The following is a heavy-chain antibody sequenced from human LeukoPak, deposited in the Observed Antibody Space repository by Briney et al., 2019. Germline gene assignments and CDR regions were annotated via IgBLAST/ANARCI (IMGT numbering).Heavy chain of an antibody. D-gene: IGHD2-2*02. Sequence: SETLSLTCTVSGGSISSYYWSWIRQPAGKGLEWIGRIYTSGSTNYNPSLKSRVTMSVDTSKNQFSLKLSSVTAADTAVYYCARSVVPAAILQDWLDPWGQGTLVTVSS. V-gene: IGHV4-4*07. CDR1: GGSISSYY. CDR2: IYTSGST. J-gene: IGHJ5*02. CDR3: ARSVVPAAILQDWLDP.